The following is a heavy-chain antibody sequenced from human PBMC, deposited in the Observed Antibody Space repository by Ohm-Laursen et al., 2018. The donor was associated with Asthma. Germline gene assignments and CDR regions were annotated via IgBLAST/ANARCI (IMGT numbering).Heavy chain of an antibody. CDR2: IYHSGSP. Sequence: TLSLTCPVSGGSIRSGGYSWSWIRQPPGKGLEWIGYIYHSGSPYYNPSLKSRVTISIDRSKNQFSLKLSSVTAADTAVYYCARALDPTGWFAPWGQGTLVTVSS. CDR1: GGSIRSGGYS. D-gene: IGHD1-14*01. V-gene: IGHV4-30-2*01. J-gene: IGHJ5*02. CDR3: ARALDPTGWFAP.